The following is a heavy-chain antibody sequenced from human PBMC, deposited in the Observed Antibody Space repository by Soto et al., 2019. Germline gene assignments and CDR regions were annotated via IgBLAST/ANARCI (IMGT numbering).Heavy chain of an antibody. V-gene: IGHV1-69*01. Sequence: QVQLVQSGAEVKKPGSSVKVSCKASGGTFSSYAISWVRQAPGQGLEWMGGIIPIFGTANYAQKFQGRVTITADESTSTAYMELSSLRSEDTAVYYCASLLGDGYNEPYYFDYWGQGTLVTVSS. CDR2: IIPIFGTA. CDR3: ASLLGDGYNEPYYFDY. D-gene: IGHD3-16*01. J-gene: IGHJ4*02. CDR1: GGTFSSYA.